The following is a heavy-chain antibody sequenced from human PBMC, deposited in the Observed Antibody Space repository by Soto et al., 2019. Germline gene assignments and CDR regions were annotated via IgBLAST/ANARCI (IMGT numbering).Heavy chain of an antibody. CDR2: IWYDGSNK. J-gene: IGHJ4*02. CDR3: TRDPRITDF. V-gene: IGHV3-33*01. CDR1: GFTFSSYG. Sequence: GGSLRLSCAASGFTFSSYGMHWVRQAPGKGLEWVAVIWYDGSNKYYADSVKGRFTISRDNAKNSLYLHMNSLRGEDTAVYYCTRDPRITDFWGQGTLVTVSS. D-gene: IGHD3-16*01.